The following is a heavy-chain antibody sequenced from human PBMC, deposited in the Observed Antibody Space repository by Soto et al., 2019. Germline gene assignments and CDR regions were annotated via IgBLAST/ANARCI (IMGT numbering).Heavy chain of an antibody. V-gene: IGHV4-31*11. D-gene: IGHD3-10*01. J-gene: IGHJ3*02. CDR1: GVYISSDAYY. CDR2: ISHRGSA. CDR3: ATVHRNPGSPVVFDI. Sequence: QVQLQQSGPGLVKASQTLSLTCAVSGVYISSDAYYWSWIRRRPGKGLEWVGSISHRGSAYYNPSLGSRVTILVDTSENQFSLQLTSVTAADTGLYYCATVHRNPGSPVVFDIWGRGTKVTVSS.